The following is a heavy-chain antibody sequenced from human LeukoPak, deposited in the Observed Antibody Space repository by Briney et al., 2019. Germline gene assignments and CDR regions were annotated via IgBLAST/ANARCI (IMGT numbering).Heavy chain of an antibody. D-gene: IGHD4-17*01. CDR1: GGTFSSHA. V-gene: IGHV1-69*13. CDR3: ARTDYGEGDY. CDR2: IIPIFGTA. Sequence: SVKVSCKASGGTFSSHAISWERQAPGQGLEWMGGIIPIFGTANYAQKFQGRVTITADESTSTAYMELSSLRSEDTAVYYCARTDYGEGDYWGQGTLVTVSS. J-gene: IGHJ4*02.